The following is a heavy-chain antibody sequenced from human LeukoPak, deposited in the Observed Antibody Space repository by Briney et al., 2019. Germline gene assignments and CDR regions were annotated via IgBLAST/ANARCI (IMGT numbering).Heavy chain of an antibody. CDR3: ARGRFYTSGSYYNRLDY. J-gene: IGHJ4*02. V-gene: IGHV1-2*02. D-gene: IGHD3-10*01. CDR2: INPNSGGT. Sequence: ASVKVSCKASGYTFTGYYMHWVRQAPGQGLEWMGWINPNSGGTNYAQKLQGRVTMTTDTSTSTAYMELRSLRSDDTAVYYCARGRFYTSGSYYNRLDYWGQGTLVTVSS. CDR1: GYTFTGYY.